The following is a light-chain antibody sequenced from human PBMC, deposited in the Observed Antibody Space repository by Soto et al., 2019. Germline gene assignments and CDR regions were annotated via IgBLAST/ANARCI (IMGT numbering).Light chain of an antibody. V-gene: IGKV3-20*01. Sequence: EIVLTQSPGTLSLSPGERATLSCRASQSVSNNYLAWYQQRPGQAPRLLIYGASNRATGVPDRFCGTGSGTDFTLTISRLELEDFALYSCQQYGDSPIYTFGQGTKLEIK. CDR3: QQYGDSPIYT. CDR1: QSVSNNY. CDR2: GAS. J-gene: IGKJ2*01.